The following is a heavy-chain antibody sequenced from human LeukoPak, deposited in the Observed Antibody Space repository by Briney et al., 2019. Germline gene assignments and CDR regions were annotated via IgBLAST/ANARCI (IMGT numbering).Heavy chain of an antibody. V-gene: IGHV3-21*01. D-gene: IGHD1-26*01. Sequence: GGSLRLSCAASGFTFINFNMNWVRQAPGKGLEWVSSISSGSSYIYYADSVKGRFTISRDNAKNSLYLQMNSLRADDTAVYYCARYSGSSRDSWGQGTLVTVSS. CDR2: ISSGSSYI. CDR1: GFTFINFN. J-gene: IGHJ4*02. CDR3: ARYSGSSRDS.